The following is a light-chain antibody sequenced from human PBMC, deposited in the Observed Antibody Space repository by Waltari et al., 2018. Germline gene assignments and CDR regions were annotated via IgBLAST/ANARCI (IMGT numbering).Light chain of an antibody. CDR1: QNIGNY. J-gene: IGKJ2*02. Sequence: DIQMTQSPSSLSASVGDSVTITCRASQNIGNYLNWYQQKTGQAPKLLIYATSSLQSGVPSRFSGSGSGTYFTLTISTLEPEDVATYYCQQSYSFPPCTFGQGTKVEIK. V-gene: IGKV1-39*01. CDR3: QQSYSFPPCT. CDR2: ATS.